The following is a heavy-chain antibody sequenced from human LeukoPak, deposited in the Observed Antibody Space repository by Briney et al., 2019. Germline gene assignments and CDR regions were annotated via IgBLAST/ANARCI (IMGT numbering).Heavy chain of an antibody. D-gene: IGHD3-9*01. Sequence: GGSPRLSCAASGFSLSAYAMHWVRQAPGKGLEWVAIISYDGDRKFYADSVKGRFTISRDISNNMVYLQMSSLRVEDTAMYYCARDGGTAYYYFDYWSQGTLVTVSS. CDR1: GFSLSAYA. J-gene: IGHJ4*02. CDR3: ARDGGTAYYYFDY. CDR2: ISYDGDRK. V-gene: IGHV3-30-3*01.